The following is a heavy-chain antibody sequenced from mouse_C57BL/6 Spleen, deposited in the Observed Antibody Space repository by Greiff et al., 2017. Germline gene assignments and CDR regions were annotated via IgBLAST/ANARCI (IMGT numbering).Heavy chain of an antibody. CDR2: IDPSDSYT. CDR3: ARLSDGYYVYYFDY. J-gene: IGHJ2*01. V-gene: IGHV1-69*01. CDR1: GYTFTSYW. Sequence: QQSCKASGYTFTSYWMHWVKQRPGQGLEWIGEIDPSDSYTNYNQKFKGKSTLTVDKSSSTAYMQLSSLTSEDSAVYYCARLSDGYYVYYFDYWGQGTTLTVSS. D-gene: IGHD2-3*01.